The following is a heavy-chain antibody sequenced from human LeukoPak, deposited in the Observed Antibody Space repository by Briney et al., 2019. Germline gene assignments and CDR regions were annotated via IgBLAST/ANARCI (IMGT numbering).Heavy chain of an antibody. V-gene: IGHV4-39*01. CDR2: IYYSGST. CDR3: ARLLGSHINYFDP. J-gene: IGHJ5*02. CDR1: AGSISSRSYY. Sequence: PSETLSLTCTVSAGSISSRSYYWGWIRQPPGKGLEWIGSIYYSGSTYYNPSLKSRVTISVDTSKNQFSLKLSSVTAADTAVYYCARLLGSHINYFDPWGQGTLVTVSS. D-gene: IGHD2-21*01.